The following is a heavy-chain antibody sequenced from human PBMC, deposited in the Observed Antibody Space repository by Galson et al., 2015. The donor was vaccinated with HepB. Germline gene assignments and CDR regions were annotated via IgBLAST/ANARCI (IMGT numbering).Heavy chain of an antibody. CDR1: GFTFSSYS. J-gene: IGHJ2*01. D-gene: IGHD3-22*01. Sequence: SLRLSCAASGFTFSSYSMSWVRQAPGKGLEWVSAISGSGGSTYYADSVKGRFTISRDNSKNTLYLQMNSLRAEDTAVYYCARVVKWYFDLWGRGTLVTVSS. CDR2: ISGSGGST. CDR3: ARVVKWYFDL. V-gene: IGHV3-23*01.